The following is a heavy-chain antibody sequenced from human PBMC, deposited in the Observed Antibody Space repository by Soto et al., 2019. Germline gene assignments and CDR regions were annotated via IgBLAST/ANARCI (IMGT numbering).Heavy chain of an antibody. D-gene: IGHD2-21*01. CDR3: ARLRLVSPTEND. Sequence: ASVKLSCKASGYTFTDYYLHWVRQAPGQGLESMGWINPNTGDTNYAQKFQGRVTMTRDTSISTAYMELRRLTSDDTAMYHCARLRLVSPTENDWGQGTLVTVSS. CDR1: GYTFTDYY. V-gene: IGHV1-2*02. J-gene: IGHJ4*02. CDR2: INPNTGDT.